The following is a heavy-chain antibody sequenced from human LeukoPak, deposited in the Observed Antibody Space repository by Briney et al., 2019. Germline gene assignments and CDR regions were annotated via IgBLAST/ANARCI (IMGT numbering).Heavy chain of an antibody. V-gene: IGHV4-59*01. CDR2: IYYSGST. D-gene: IGHD3-22*01. Sequence: GSLRLSCAASGFTFDDYAMHWVRQPPGKGLEWIGYIYYSGSTNYNPSLKSRVTISVDTSKNQFSLKLSSVTAADTAVYYCARESYYYDSSGYHPHAFDIWGQGTMVTVSS. CDR1: GFTFDDYA. J-gene: IGHJ3*02. CDR3: ARESYYYDSSGYHPHAFDI.